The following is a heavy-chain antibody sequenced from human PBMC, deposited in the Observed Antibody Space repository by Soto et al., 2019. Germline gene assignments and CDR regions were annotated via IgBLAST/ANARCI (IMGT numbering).Heavy chain of an antibody. D-gene: IGHD5-12*01. J-gene: IGHJ5*02. CDR1: GFTFDDYT. CDR3: AKDIAYRGYGGFDP. Sequence: GGSLRISCAASGFTFDDYTMHWVRQAPGEGLEWVSLISWDGYSTYYTDSVKGRFTISRDNSRNSLYLQMNSLRTEDTALYYCAKDIAYRGYGGFDPWGLGTLVTVSS. CDR2: ISWDGYST. V-gene: IGHV3-43*01.